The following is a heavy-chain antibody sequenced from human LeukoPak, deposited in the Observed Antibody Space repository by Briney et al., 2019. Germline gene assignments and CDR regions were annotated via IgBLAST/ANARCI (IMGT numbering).Heavy chain of an antibody. CDR1: GVTVSSSY. D-gene: IGHD2-15*01. CDR2: MFKGGTT. CDR3: ARDKRRHSVANFDA. J-gene: IGHJ4*02. Sequence: GGSLRLSCAASGVTVSSSYRSWVRQAPGKGLEWVAIMFKGGTTYYSDSVKGRVTISGDNSKNTLYLHMNSVRAEDTAVYYCARDKRRHSVANFDASGPGTLVTASS. V-gene: IGHV3-53*01.